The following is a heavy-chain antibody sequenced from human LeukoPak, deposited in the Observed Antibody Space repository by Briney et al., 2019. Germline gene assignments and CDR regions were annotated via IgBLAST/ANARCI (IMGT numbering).Heavy chain of an antibody. V-gene: IGHV3-23*01. J-gene: IGHJ4*02. Sequence: PGGSLRLSCAASTFTVSTNYMTWVRQAPGKGLEWVSGNTGSGGFTYYADSVKGRFTISRDNSKSTLDLQMNSLRAEDTAVYYCAQGTAYDILTGYTDYWGQGTLVTVSS. CDR3: AQGTAYDILTGYTDY. D-gene: IGHD3-9*01. CDR1: TFTVSTNY. CDR2: NTGSGGFT.